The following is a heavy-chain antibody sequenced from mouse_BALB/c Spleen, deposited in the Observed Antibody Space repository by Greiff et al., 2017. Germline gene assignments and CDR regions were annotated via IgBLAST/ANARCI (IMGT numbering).Heavy chain of an antibody. J-gene: IGHJ2*01. CDR2: ISYSGST. Sequence: EVQLQQSGPGLVKPSQSLSLTCTVTGYSITSDYAWNWIRQFPGNKLEWMGYISYSGSTSYNPSLKSRISITRDTSKNQFFLQLNSVTTEDTATYYCAREATVSFDYWGQGTTLTVSS. D-gene: IGHD1-1*01. V-gene: IGHV3-2*02. CDR3: AREATVSFDY. CDR1: GYSITSDYA.